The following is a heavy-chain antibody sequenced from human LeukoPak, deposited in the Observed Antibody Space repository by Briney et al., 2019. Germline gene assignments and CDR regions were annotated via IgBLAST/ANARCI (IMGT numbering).Heavy chain of an antibody. J-gene: IGHJ6*03. CDR1: GYTFTSYD. CDR2: MNPNSGNT. D-gene: IGHD6-19*01. Sequence: GASVKVSCKASGYTFTSYDINWVRQATGQGLEWMGWMNPNSGNTGYAQKFQGRVTITRNTSISTAYMELSSLRSEDTAVYYCARGKGLVYYYYYMDVWGKGTTVTVSS. CDR3: ARGKGLVYYYYYMDV. V-gene: IGHV1-8*01.